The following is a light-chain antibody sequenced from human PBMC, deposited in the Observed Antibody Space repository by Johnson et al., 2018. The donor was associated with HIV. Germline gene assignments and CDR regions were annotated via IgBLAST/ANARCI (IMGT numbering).Light chain of an antibody. J-gene: IGLJ1*01. CDR2: ENN. CDR1: SYNIGNNY. V-gene: IGLV1-51*02. CDR3: GTWDTSLGAWV. Sequence: QAVLTQPPSVSAAPGQKVTISCSGSSYNIGNNYVSWYQQLPGTAPKLLIYENNKRPSGIPDRFSGSKSGTSATLGITGLQTGDEADYYCGTWDTSLGAWVFGTGTKVTVL.